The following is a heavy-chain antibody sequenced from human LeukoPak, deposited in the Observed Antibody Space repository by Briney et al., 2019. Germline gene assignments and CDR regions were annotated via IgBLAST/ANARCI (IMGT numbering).Heavy chain of an antibody. CDR3: AREGANLYSSSWPG. D-gene: IGHD6-13*01. J-gene: IGHJ4*02. CDR1: GGSISSSNW. CDR2: IYHSGST. Sequence: SGTLSLTCAVSGGSISSSNWWSWVRQPPGKGLEWIGEIYHSGSTNYNPSLKSRVTISVDTSKNQFSLKLSSVTAADTAVYYCAREGANLYSSSWPGWGQGTLVTVSS. V-gene: IGHV4-4*02.